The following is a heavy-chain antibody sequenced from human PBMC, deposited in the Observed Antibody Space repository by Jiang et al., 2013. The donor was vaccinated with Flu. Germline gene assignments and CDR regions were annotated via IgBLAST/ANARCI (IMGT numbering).Heavy chain of an antibody. D-gene: IGHD7-27*01. Sequence: SGAEVKKPGASVKVSCKAFGYTFNKYDITWVRQAPGRGIEWMGMINPSGGSTTYAQKFQGRVTMTRDTSTSTIYMDLSSLRSEDTAVYFCARYRNWGLHDYWGQGTLVTVSS. CDR2: INPSGGST. CDR3: ARYRNWGLHDY. CDR1: GYTFNKYD. J-gene: IGHJ4*02. V-gene: IGHV1-46*02.